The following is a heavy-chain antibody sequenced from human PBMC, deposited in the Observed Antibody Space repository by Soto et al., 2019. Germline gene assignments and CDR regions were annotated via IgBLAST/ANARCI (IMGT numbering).Heavy chain of an antibody. V-gene: IGHV4-59*01. D-gene: IGHD3-10*01. CDR3: ARRYASASYPLDS. Sequence: SETMCLTCTVSGGISNNYDWSWIRQTPGKPLEWIAWIHSSGQTKYAPTLESRITLSVDTSKNQFSLRLRSVTAADTAVYYCARRYASASYPLDSWGQGSLVTVSS. CDR1: GGISNNYD. CDR2: IHSSGQT. J-gene: IGHJ4*02.